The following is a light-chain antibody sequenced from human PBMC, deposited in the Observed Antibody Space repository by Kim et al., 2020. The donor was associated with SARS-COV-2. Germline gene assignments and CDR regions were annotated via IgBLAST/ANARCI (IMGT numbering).Light chain of an antibody. J-gene: IGKJ4*01. V-gene: IGKV1-6*01. CDR3: LQDYNYPLT. CDR2: AAS. CDR1: QGIRND. Sequence: ASVGDRVTITCRARQGIRNDLGWYQQKPGKAPKLLIYAASSLQSGVPSRFSGSGSGTDFTLTISSLQPEDFATYYCLQDYNYPLTFGGGTKVDIK.